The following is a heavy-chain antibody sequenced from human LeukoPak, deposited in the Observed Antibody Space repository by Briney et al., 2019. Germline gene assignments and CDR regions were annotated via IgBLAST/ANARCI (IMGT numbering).Heavy chain of an antibody. V-gene: IGHV1-46*01. CDR1: GYTFTSYY. Sequence: ASVKVSCKASGYTFTSYYMHWVRQAPGQGLEWMGIINPSGGSTSFAQKFQGRVTMTRDMSTSTVYMELSSLRSEDTAVYYCARDQNPYYYDSSGYYVIDYWGQGTLVTVSS. J-gene: IGHJ4*02. CDR2: INPSGGST. D-gene: IGHD3-22*01. CDR3: ARDQNPYYYDSSGYYVIDY.